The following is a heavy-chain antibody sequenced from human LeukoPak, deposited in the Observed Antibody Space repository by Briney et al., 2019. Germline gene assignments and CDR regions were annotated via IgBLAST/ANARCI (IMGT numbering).Heavy chain of an antibody. CDR3: ARNPLFY. V-gene: IGHV3-9*01. CDR1: GFTFDNYA. Sequence: GGSLRLSCAASGFTFDNYAMHWVRQSPGKGLEWVSGISWNSGSIGYADSVKGRFTISRDNAKNSLYLQMNSLRAEDTAVYYCARNPLFYWGQGTLVTVSS. J-gene: IGHJ4*02. CDR2: ISWNSGSI.